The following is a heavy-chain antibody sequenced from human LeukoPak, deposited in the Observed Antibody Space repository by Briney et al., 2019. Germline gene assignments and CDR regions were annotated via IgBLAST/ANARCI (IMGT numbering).Heavy chain of an antibody. D-gene: IGHD3-22*01. V-gene: IGHV4-61*02. CDR2: IYTSGST. J-gene: IGHJ3*02. CDR1: GGSISSGSYY. CDR3: ASSYYYDSSGYDAFDI. Sequence: PSETLSLTCTVSGGSISSGSYYWSWIRQPAGKGLEWIGRIYTSGSTNYNPSLKSRVIISVDTSKNQFSLELSSVTAADTAVYYCASSYYYDSSGYDAFDIWGQGTMVTVSS.